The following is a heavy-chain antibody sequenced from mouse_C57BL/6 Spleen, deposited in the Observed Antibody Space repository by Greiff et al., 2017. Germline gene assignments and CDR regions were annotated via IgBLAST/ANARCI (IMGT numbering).Heavy chain of an antibody. CDR3: ARTTVVHYAMDY. D-gene: IGHD1-1*01. CDR2: IHPNSGST. Sequence: QVQLQQPGAELVKPGASVKLSCKASGYTFTSYWMHWVKQRPGQGLEWIGMIHPNSGSTNYNEKFKSKATLTVDKSSSTAYMQLSSLTSEDSAVYYCARTTVVHYAMDYWGQGTSVTVSS. V-gene: IGHV1-64*01. CDR1: GYTFTSYW. J-gene: IGHJ4*01.